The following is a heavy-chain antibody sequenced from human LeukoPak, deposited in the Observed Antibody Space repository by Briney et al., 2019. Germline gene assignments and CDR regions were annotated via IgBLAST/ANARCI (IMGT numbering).Heavy chain of an antibody. CDR1: GYTFTRYG. Sequence: ASVKVSCKSSGYTFTRYGVTWVRQPPGQGLEWRGWISAYNGNTNYVQKLLGRVTMSTDTSTSTVYMELRSLRSDDTAVYYCARGGLTESVDYWGQGTLVTVSS. CDR2: ISAYNGNT. J-gene: IGHJ4*02. CDR3: ARGGLTESVDY. V-gene: IGHV1-18*01. D-gene: IGHD3-10*01.